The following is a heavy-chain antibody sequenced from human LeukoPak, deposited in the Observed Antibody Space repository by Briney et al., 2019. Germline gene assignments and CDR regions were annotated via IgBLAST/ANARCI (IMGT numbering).Heavy chain of an antibody. V-gene: IGHV4-34*01. Sequence: SETLSLTRAVYGGSFSGYYWSWIRQPPGKGLEWIGEINHSGSTNYNPSLKSRVTISVDTSKNQFSLKLSSVTAADTAVYYCARGPTLTYYYDSSGYYCFDYWGQGTLVTVSS. J-gene: IGHJ4*02. D-gene: IGHD3-22*01. CDR3: ARGPTLTYYYDSSGYYCFDY. CDR2: INHSGST. CDR1: GGSFSGYY.